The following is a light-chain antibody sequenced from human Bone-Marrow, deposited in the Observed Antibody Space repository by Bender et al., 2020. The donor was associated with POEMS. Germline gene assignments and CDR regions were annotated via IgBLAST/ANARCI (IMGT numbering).Light chain of an antibody. Sequence: ALTQAASVSGSPGQSITISCTGTSSDVGGYDYVSWYQHHPGTAPKLMIYDVINRPSGVSDRFSGSKSGNTASLTISGLQTEDEAAYYCSSYTRSSTLVVFGGGTKLTVL. CDR3: SSYTRSSTLVV. J-gene: IGLJ2*01. CDR1: SSDVGGYDY. CDR2: DVI. V-gene: IGLV2-14*03.